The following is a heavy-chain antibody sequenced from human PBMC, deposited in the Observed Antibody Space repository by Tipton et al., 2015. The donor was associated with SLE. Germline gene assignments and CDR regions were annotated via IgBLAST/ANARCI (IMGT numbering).Heavy chain of an antibody. Sequence: SLRLSCAASGFTFIWYWMPWVRPAPGKGLMWVSRIDSDGTITNYADTVKGRFTISRANAKDTLYLQMNSLRAEDTAVYYCARIDYDGSGSGDYSGQGT. CDR3: ARIDYDGSGSGDY. J-gene: IGHJ4*02. CDR2: IDSDGTIT. V-gene: IGHV3-74*01. CDR1: GFTFIWYW. D-gene: IGHD3-10*01.